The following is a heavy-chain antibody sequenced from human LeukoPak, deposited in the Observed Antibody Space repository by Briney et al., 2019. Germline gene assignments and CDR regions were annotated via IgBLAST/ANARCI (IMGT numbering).Heavy chain of an antibody. V-gene: IGHV1-18*01. Sequence: ASVKVSCKASGYTFTSYGISWVRQAPGQGLEWMGWISAYNGNTNYAQKLQGRVTMTTDTSTSTAYMELRSLRSDDTAVYYCARYISPNKPTWFDPWGQGTLVTVSS. CDR2: ISAYNGNT. CDR3: ARYISPNKPTWFDP. D-gene: IGHD1-14*01. CDR1: GYTFTSYG. J-gene: IGHJ5*02.